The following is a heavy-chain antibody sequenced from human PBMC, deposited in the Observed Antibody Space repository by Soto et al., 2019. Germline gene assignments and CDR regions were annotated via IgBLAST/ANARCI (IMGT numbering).Heavy chain of an antibody. J-gene: IGHJ4*02. V-gene: IGHV3-48*01. CDR1: GFTFSSYS. D-gene: IGHD3-16*02. CDR2: ISSSSSTI. CDR3: ARDLSRDYIWGSYRYYFDY. Sequence: GESLRLSCAASGFTFSSYSMNWVRQAPGKGLEWVSYISSSSSTIYYADSVKGRFTISRDNAKNSLYLQMNSLRAEDTAVYYCARDLSRDYIWGSYRYYFDYWGQGTLVTVSS.